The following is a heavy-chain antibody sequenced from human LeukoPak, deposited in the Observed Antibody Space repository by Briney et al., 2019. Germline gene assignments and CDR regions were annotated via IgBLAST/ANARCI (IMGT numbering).Heavy chain of an antibody. Sequence: HPGGSLRLSCAASGFTFSSYAMHWVRQAPGKGLEWVAVISYDGSNKYYADSVKGRFTISRDNSKNTLYLQMNSLRAEDTAVYYCARGSGSGWSSRGYWGQGTLVTVSS. V-gene: IGHV3-30-3*01. D-gene: IGHD6-19*01. J-gene: IGHJ4*02. CDR2: ISYDGSNK. CDR1: GFTFSSYA. CDR3: ARGSGSGWSSRGY.